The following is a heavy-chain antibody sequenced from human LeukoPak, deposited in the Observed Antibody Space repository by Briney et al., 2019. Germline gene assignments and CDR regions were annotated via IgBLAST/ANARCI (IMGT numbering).Heavy chain of an antibody. Sequence: GGSLRLSRAASGFTFSSYAMSWVRQAPGKGLEWVSAISGSGGSTYYADSVKGRFTISRDNSKNTLYLQMNSLRAEDTAVYYCAKSVAGTFIPDYWGQGTLVTVSS. CDR1: GFTFSSYA. CDR3: AKSVAGTFIPDY. V-gene: IGHV3-23*01. CDR2: ISGSGGST. J-gene: IGHJ4*02. D-gene: IGHD6-19*01.